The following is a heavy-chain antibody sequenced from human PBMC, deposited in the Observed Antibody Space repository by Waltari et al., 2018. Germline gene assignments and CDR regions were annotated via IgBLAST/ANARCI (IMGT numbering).Heavy chain of an antibody. Sequence: EVQLLESGGGLVQPGGSLRLSCAASGFTFRSYAMSWVRQAPGKGLEWVSAISGSGGSTYYADSVKGRFTISRDNSKNTLYLQMNSLRAEDTAVYYCAKDQDFWSPSGYYYGMDVWGQGTTVTVSS. CDR2: ISGSGGST. CDR1: GFTFRSYA. J-gene: IGHJ6*02. CDR3: AKDQDFWSPSGYYYGMDV. D-gene: IGHD3-3*01. V-gene: IGHV3-23*01.